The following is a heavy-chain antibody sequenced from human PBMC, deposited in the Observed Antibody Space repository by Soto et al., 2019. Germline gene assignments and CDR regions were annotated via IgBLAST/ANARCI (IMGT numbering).Heavy chain of an antibody. D-gene: IGHD6-19*01. V-gene: IGHV3-23*01. CDR2: ISGSGDSA. J-gene: IGHJ4*02. CDR3: GKERRGSGWSVCNF. Sequence: LRLSCTASGFPFSHYAMNWVRQGPGTRLEWVADISGSGDSARYADSVRGRFTISRDNSRDTLYLQMNSLRVDDTAVYYCGKERRGSGWSVCNFWGQGALVTVSS. CDR1: GFPFSHYA.